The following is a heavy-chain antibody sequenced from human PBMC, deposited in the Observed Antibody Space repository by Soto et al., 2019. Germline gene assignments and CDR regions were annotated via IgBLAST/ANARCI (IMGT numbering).Heavy chain of an antibody. CDR2: INPNSGGT. CDR3: AREYYHDSSGYLGAFDI. J-gene: IGHJ3*02. CDR1: GYTFTGYY. Sequence: GXSVKVSCKASGYTFTGYYMHLVRHSPGQGLEWMGWINPNSGGTNYAQKFQGWVTMTRDTSISTAYMELSRLRSDDKAVYYCAREYYHDSSGYLGAFDIWGQGTMVTVSS. D-gene: IGHD3-22*01. V-gene: IGHV1-2*04.